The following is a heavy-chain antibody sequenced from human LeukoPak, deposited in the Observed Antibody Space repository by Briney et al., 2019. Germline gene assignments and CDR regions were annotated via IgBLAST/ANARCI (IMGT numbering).Heavy chain of an antibody. CDR3: AKGAGVGYCSSTSCYRMDV. Sequence: GGSLRLSCAASGFTFSSYAMSWVRQAPGKGLEWVSAISGSGGSTYYVDSVKGRFTISRDNSKNTLYLQMNSLRAEDTAVYYCAKGAGVGYCSSTSCYRMDVWGQGTTVTVSS. D-gene: IGHD2-2*01. J-gene: IGHJ6*02. CDR1: GFTFSSYA. V-gene: IGHV3-23*01. CDR2: ISGSGGST.